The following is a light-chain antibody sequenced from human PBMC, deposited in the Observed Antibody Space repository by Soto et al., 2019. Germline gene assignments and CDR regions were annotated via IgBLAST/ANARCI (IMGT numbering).Light chain of an antibody. CDR3: QQYGGSPIT. V-gene: IGKV3-20*01. J-gene: IGKJ5*01. Sequence: EIVLTQSPGTLSLSPGERATLSCRASQSVSSSYLAWYQQKPGHAPRLLIHGACSRATGIPDRISCSGSGTDFTLTISRLEPEDFAVYYCQQYGGSPITFGQGTRLE. CDR1: QSVSSSY. CDR2: GAC.